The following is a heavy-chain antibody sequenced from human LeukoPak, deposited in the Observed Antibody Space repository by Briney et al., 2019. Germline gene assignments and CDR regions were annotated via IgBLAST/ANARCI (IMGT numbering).Heavy chain of an antibody. D-gene: IGHD6-13*01. CDR1: GGSISSGGYS. V-gene: IGHV4-30-2*01. CDR3: ARERAAAFDY. Sequence: SETLSLTCTVSGGSISSGGYSWSWIRQPPGKGLEWIGYIYHSGSTYYNPSLKSRVTISVDRSKNQFSLKLSSVTAADTAVYYCARERAAAFDYWGQGTLVTVSS. CDR2: IYHSGST. J-gene: IGHJ4*02.